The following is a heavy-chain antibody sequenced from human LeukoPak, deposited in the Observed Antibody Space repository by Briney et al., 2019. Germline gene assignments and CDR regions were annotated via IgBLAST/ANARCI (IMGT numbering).Heavy chain of an antibody. CDR2: IITVFGTA. D-gene: IGHD3-3*02. Sequence: SVKVSCKASVGIFSSYAISRVRQAPGQGLEWMGRIITVFGTANYAQKFEGRVTITADKSASTVYMELSSLRSEDSAVYYCAKAALVGTHYFDHWGQGTLVTVSS. J-gene: IGHJ4*02. CDR3: AKAALVGTHYFDH. CDR1: VGIFSSYA. V-gene: IGHV1-69*06.